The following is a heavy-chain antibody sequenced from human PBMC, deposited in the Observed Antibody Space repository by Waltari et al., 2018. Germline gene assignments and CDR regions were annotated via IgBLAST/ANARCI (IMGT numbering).Heavy chain of an antibody. CDR1: GFIFSSNA. CDR2: IRGRSTGA. Sequence: EEQVLESGGALVHPGGSLRLSCAASGFIFSSNAMSWVRQAPGKGLEWVSLIRGRSTGAYYADSVKGRFTISRDNSKNTLYLQMNSLRVEDTAVYYCAKFGHGLGISNTWSNNWFDPWGQGTLVTVSS. V-gene: IGHV3-23*01. J-gene: IGHJ5*02. CDR3: AKFGHGLGISNTWSNNWFDP. D-gene: IGHD6-13*01.